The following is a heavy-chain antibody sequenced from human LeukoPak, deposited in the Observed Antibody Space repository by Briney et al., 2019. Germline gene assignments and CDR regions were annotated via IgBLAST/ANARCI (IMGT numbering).Heavy chain of an antibody. CDR3: AKRGRSSWYFDY. D-gene: IGHD6-13*01. Sequence: NPSETLSLTCTVPGGSISGYYWNWIRQPPGKGLEWIGYIHYSGTTNYNPSLKSRVTISADTSKNQLSLKLSSVTAADTAVYFCAKRGRSSWYFDYWGQGTQVTVPS. V-gene: IGHV4-59*01. CDR1: GGSISGYY. J-gene: IGHJ4*02. CDR2: IHYSGTT.